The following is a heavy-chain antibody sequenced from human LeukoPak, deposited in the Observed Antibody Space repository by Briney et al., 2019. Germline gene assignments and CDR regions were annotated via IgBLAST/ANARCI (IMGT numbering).Heavy chain of an antibody. CDR3: ARELYGGQPAY. Sequence: SETLSLTCTVSGGSIKDSDWSWIRQPAGKGLEWIGRIYTSGRTNYNPSLKSRVTMSLDTSKNQFSLKLTSVTAADTAVYYCARELYGGQPAYWGQGTLVTVSS. CDR1: GGSIKDSD. J-gene: IGHJ4*02. CDR2: IYTSGRT. D-gene: IGHD4-23*01. V-gene: IGHV4-4*07.